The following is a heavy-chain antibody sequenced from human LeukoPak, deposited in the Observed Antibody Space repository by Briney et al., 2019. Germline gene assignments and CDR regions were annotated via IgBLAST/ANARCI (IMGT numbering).Heavy chain of an antibody. CDR3: ARARRITIFGVGPPAFDI. Sequence: SETLSLTCTVSGGSISSGGYYWSWIRQPPGKGLEWIGEINHSGSTNYNPSLKSRVTISVDTSKNQFSLKLSSVTAADTAVYYCARARRITIFGVGPPAFDIWGQGTMVTVSS. V-gene: IGHV4-39*07. J-gene: IGHJ3*02. CDR2: INHSGST. CDR1: GGSISSGGYY. D-gene: IGHD3-3*01.